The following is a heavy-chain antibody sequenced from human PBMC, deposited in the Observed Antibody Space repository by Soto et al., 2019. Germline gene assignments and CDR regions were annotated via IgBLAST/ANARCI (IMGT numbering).Heavy chain of an antibody. Sequence: GASVKVSCKASGYTFTSYGISWVRQAPGQGLEWMGWISAYNGNTNYAQKLQGRVTMTTDTSTSTAYMELRSLRSDDTAVYYCAREAPNPYCSSPSCYGGWFDPWGQGTLVTVP. V-gene: IGHV1-18*01. CDR1: GYTFTSYG. CDR3: AREAPNPYCSSPSCYGGWFDP. D-gene: IGHD2-2*01. CDR2: ISAYNGNT. J-gene: IGHJ5*02.